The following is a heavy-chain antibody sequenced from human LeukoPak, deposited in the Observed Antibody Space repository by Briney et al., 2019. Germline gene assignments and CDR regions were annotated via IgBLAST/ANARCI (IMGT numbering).Heavy chain of an antibody. Sequence: GGSLRLSCAASGFTFSSYGMHWVRQAPGKGLEWVANIKEDGSEKYYVDSVKGRFTISRDNAKNLLYLQMNSLRAEDTAVHYCARRGYSYYYLDVWGKGTTVTVSS. CDR2: IKEDGSEK. V-gene: IGHV3-7*01. J-gene: IGHJ6*03. CDR3: ARRGYSYYYLDV. CDR1: GFTFSSYG. D-gene: IGHD5-18*01.